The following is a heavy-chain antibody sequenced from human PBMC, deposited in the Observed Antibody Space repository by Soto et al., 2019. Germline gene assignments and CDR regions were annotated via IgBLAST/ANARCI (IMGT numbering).Heavy chain of an antibody. Sequence: SETLSLTCTVSGGSISSYYWSWIRQPPGKGLEWIGYIYYSGSTNYNPSLKSRVTISVDTSKNQFSLKLSSVTAADTAVYYCARLAWAGVDYWGQGTLVTVSS. CDR3: ARLAWAGVDY. CDR2: IYYSGST. V-gene: IGHV4-59*08. J-gene: IGHJ4*02. CDR1: GGSISSYY. D-gene: IGHD3-10*01.